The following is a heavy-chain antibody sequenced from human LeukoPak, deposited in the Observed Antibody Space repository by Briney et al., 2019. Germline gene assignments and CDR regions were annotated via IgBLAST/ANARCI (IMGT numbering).Heavy chain of an antibody. V-gene: IGHV3-21*01. J-gene: IGHJ6*03. Sequence: GGSLRLSCAASGFTFSSYSMNWVRQAPGKGLEWVSSISSSSNYIYYADSVKGRFTISRDNAKNSLYLQMNSLRAEDTAVYYCARDQQDLEVTTSRYYYYMDVWGKGTTVTVSS. CDR3: ARDQQDLEVTTSRYYYYMDV. CDR2: ISSSSNYI. CDR1: GFTFSSYS. D-gene: IGHD4-11*01.